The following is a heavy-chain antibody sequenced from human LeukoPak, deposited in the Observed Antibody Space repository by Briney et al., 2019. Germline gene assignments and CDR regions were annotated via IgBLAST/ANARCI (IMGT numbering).Heavy chain of an antibody. D-gene: IGHD6-19*01. CDR3: ARDPQQWLVFKYFQH. V-gene: IGHV3-30-3*01. Sequence: PGGSLRLSCAASGFTFSSYAMHWVRQAPGKGLEWVAVISYDGSNKYYADSVKGRFTISRDNSKNTLYLQMNSLRAEDTAVYYCARDPQQWLVFKYFQHWGQGTLVTVSS. CDR1: GFTFSSYA. J-gene: IGHJ1*01. CDR2: ISYDGSNK.